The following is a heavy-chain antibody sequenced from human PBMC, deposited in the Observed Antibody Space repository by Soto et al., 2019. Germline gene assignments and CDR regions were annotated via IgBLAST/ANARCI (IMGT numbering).Heavy chain of an antibody. Sequence: QVQLVQSGAEVKKPGASVKVSCKASGYTFTSYGISWVRQAPGQGLEWMGWISAYNGNTNYAQKLQGRVTMTTDTSTGTAYMELRSLRSDDTSVYYCARYYDFWSGYGPFGMDVWGQGTTVTVSS. D-gene: IGHD3-3*01. CDR1: GYTFTSYG. CDR2: ISAYNGNT. CDR3: ARYYDFWSGYGPFGMDV. V-gene: IGHV1-18*01. J-gene: IGHJ6*02.